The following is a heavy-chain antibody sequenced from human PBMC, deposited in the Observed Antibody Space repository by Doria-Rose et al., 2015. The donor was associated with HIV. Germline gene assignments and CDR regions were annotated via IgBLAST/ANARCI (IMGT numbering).Heavy chain of an antibody. Sequence: QVTLKESGPVLVKPTETLTLTCTVSGVSLSSPGMGVSWIRQPPGKALEWLANIFSDDERSYKTSLKSRLTISGGTSKSQVVLTMTDMDLVDTATYYCARIKSSRWYHKYYFDFWGQGTLVIVSA. D-gene: IGHD6-13*01. V-gene: IGHV2-26*01. CDR3: ARIKSSRWYHKYYFDF. CDR1: GVSLSSPGMG. J-gene: IGHJ4*02. CDR2: IFSDDER.